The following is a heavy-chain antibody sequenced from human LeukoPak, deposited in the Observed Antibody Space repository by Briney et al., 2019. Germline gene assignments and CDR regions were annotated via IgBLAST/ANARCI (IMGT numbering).Heavy chain of an antibody. CDR2: IYHSGST. V-gene: IGHV4-4*02. Sequence: SETLSLTCAVSGGSISSSNWWSWVRQPPGKGLEWIGEIYHSGSTNYNPSLKSRVTISVDKSKNQFSLKLSSVTAADTAVYYCARGSLGHCSSTSCYGGFDYWGQGTLVTVSS. J-gene: IGHJ4*02. CDR3: ARGSLGHCSSTSCYGGFDY. D-gene: IGHD2-2*01. CDR1: GGSISSSNW.